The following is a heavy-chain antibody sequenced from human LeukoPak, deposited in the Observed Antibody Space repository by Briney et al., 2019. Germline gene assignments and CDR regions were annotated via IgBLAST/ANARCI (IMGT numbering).Heavy chain of an antibody. Sequence: GGSLRLSCAASGLTFSGYYMTWIRQAPGKGLEWVSYISSSSDTIYYADSVKGRFTISRDNADNSVYLQMNSLRAEDTALYYCARVRNPGYCSTARRYVGYWGQGTLVTVSS. CDR2: ISSSSDTI. D-gene: IGHD2-2*01. CDR1: GLTFSGYY. V-gene: IGHV3-11*04. CDR3: ARVRNPGYCSTARRYVGY. J-gene: IGHJ4*02.